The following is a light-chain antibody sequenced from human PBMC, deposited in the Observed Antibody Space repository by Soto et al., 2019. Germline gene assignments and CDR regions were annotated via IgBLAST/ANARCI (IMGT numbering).Light chain of an antibody. CDR1: ESVSTN. CDR3: QQYSIWRT. Sequence: EIVMTQSPATLSLSPGERATLSCRASESVSTNLAWYQQKAGQAPRLLIYGASTRATGIPARFSGSRSGTEFTLTISSLQSEDFAVSYCQQYSIWRTFGQGTKVEIK. V-gene: IGKV3-15*01. J-gene: IGKJ1*01. CDR2: GAS.